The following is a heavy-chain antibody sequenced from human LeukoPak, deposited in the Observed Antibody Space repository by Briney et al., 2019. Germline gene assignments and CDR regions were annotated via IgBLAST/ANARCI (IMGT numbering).Heavy chain of an antibody. CDR2: ISAYNGNT. D-gene: IGHD3-16*01. J-gene: IGHJ4*02. Sequence: GASVKVSCKASGYTFTSYGISWVRQAPGQGLEWMGWISAYNGNTNYAQKLQGRVTMTTDTSTSTAYMELRSLRSDDTAVYYCARHNMITFGEVTWYYFDYWGQGTLVTVSS. V-gene: IGHV1-18*01. CDR3: ARHNMITFGEVTWYYFDY. CDR1: GYTFTSYG.